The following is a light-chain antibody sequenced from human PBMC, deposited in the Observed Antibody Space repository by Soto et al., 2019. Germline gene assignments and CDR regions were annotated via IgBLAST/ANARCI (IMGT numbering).Light chain of an antibody. J-gene: IGKJ4*01. CDR2: DTS. V-gene: IGKV3-15*01. Sequence: EVVMRQSPASRSVSPGDGATLSGRASQGSSDTLAWYQHKPGQTPRLLIYDTSIRATGVPTRFSGSRSGAEFTLTINSLQSEDFAVYYCQPYNNWPLTFGGGTKVDIK. CDR1: QGSSDT. CDR3: QPYNNWPLT.